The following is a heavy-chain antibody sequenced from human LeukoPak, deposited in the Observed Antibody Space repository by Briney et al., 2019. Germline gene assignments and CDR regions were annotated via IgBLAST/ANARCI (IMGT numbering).Heavy chain of an antibody. J-gene: IGHJ4*02. V-gene: IGHV3-23*01. D-gene: IGHD5-24*01. Sequence: TGGSLRLSCAASGFTFSTYVMSWVRQAPGKGLEYLSLITGNGDNTYYADSVKGRFTISRDNAKNSLYLQMNSLRAEDTAVYYCARGWPGDYWGQGTLVTVSS. CDR2: ITGNGDNT. CDR1: GFTFSTYV. CDR3: ARGWPGDY.